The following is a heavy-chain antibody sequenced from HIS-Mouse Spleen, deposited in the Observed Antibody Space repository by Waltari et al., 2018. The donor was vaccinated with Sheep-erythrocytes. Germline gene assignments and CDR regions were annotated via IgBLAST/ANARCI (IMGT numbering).Heavy chain of an antibody. CDR1: GGTFSSDA. Sequence: QVQLVQSGAEVKKPGSSVKVSCKASGGTFSSDAISWVRQATGQGLEWMGRIIPILGIANYAQKFQGRVTITADKSTSTAYMELSSLRSEDTAVYYCAQTGATTPHFDYWGQGTLVTVSS. J-gene: IGHJ4*02. CDR3: AQTGATTPHFDY. CDR2: IIPILGIA. D-gene: IGHD1-26*01. V-gene: IGHV1-69*04.